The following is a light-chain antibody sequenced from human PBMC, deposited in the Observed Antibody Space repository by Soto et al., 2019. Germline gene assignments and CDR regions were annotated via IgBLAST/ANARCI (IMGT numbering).Light chain of an antibody. Sequence: QSVLTQPPSASGTPGQRVNISCSGSSSNVGSNTVNWYQQLPGTAPKLLIYSNNQRPSGVPDRFSGSKSATSASLAISGLQSEDEADYYCGAWDDSLNAYVFGTGTKVTVL. CDR3: GAWDDSLNAYV. CDR2: SNN. CDR1: SSNVGSNT. V-gene: IGLV1-44*01. J-gene: IGLJ1*01.